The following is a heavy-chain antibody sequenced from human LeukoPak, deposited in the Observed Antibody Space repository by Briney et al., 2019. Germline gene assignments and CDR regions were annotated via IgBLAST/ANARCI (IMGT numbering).Heavy chain of an antibody. D-gene: IGHD3-22*01. J-gene: IGHJ6*03. CDR3: ARGASAIYDSSGYPPSYMDV. CDR1: GYTFTGYY. CDR2: INPNSGGT. Sequence: ASVKVSCKASGYTFTGYYMHWVRQAPGQGLEWMGWINPNSGGTNYAQKFQGRVTITRDTSISTAYMELSRLRSDDTAVYYCARGASAIYDSSGYPPSYMDVWGRGTTVTVSS. V-gene: IGHV1-2*02.